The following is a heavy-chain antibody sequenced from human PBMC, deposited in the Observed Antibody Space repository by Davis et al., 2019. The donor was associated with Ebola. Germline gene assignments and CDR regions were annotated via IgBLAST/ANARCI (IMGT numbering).Heavy chain of an antibody. D-gene: IGHD4-17*01. J-gene: IGHJ4*02. V-gene: IGHV3-30*03. CDR2: ISYDGNQK. CDR1: GFTFRTYA. CDR3: ARDEGDDGDYGWADY. Sequence: GESLKISCAASGFTFRTYAMHWVRQAPGKGLECVAVISYDGNQKYYADSVKGRFTISRDNAKNSLYLQMNSLRDEDTAVYYCARDEGDDGDYGWADYWGQGTLVTVSS.